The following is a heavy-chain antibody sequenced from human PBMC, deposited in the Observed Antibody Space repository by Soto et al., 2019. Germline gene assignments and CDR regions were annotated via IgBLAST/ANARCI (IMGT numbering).Heavy chain of an antibody. J-gene: IGHJ4*02. CDR1: GGSISGYY. CDR2: MYNTGST. V-gene: IGHV4-59*12. D-gene: IGHD1-26*01. Sequence: SETLSLTCTVSGGSISGYYWSWIRQPPGKGLEWIGYMYNTGSTVYNPSFKSRVTISVDTSKNQFSLNLNSVTAADTAVYYCARDTRDGYYFEYWGQGSLVTVSS. CDR3: ARDTRDGYYFEY.